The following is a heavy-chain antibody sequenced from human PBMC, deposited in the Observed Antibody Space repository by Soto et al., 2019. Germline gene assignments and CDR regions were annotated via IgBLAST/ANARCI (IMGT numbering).Heavy chain of an antibody. CDR2: ISYDGSNK. CDR1: GFTFSSYG. J-gene: IGHJ4*02. Sequence: VQLVESGGGVVQPGRSLRLSCAASGFTFSSYGMHWVRQAPGKGLEWVAVISYDGSNKYYADSVKGRFTISRDNSKNTLYLQMNSLRAEDTAVYYCARNLYDFWSGYMNSWGQGTLVTVSS. D-gene: IGHD3-3*01. V-gene: IGHV3-30*03. CDR3: ARNLYDFWSGYMNS.